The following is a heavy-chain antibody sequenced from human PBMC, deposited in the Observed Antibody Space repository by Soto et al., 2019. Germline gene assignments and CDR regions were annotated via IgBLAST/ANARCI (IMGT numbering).Heavy chain of an antibody. J-gene: IGHJ3*02. V-gene: IGHV1-69*06. D-gene: IGHD3-10*01. CDR3: ARGVYGSGNYYTGPSAFDI. Sequence: QVQLEQSGAEVKKPGSSVKISCNASGGTLSDHGVSWLRQAPGQGLEWVGGTIPFLNTAKYAPKFQGRVTIAADKSTNIAYMELRSLTSDDTAFYYCARGVYGSGNYYTGPSAFDIWGQGTLVIVSS. CDR1: GGTLSDHG. CDR2: TIPFLNTA.